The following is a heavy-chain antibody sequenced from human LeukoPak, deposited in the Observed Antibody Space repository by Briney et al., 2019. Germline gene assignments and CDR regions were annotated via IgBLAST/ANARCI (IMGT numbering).Heavy chain of an antibody. V-gene: IGHV3-21*01. CDR1: GFTFSSYS. J-gene: IGHJ6*02. D-gene: IGHD1-26*01. CDR3: ARVQWDYYGMDV. Sequence: GGSLRLSCAASGFTFSSYSMNWVRQAPGKGLEWVSSISSSSYIYYADSVKGRFTISRDNAKNSLYLQMNSLRAEDTAVYYCARVQWDYYGMDVWGQGTTVTVSS. CDR2: ISSSSYI.